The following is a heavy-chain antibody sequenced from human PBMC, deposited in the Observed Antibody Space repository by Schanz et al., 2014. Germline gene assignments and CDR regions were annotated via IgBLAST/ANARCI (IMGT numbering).Heavy chain of an antibody. V-gene: IGHV3-33*01. Sequence: QVQLVESGGGVVQPGRSLRLSCAASGFTFSSYGMHWVRQAPGKGLEWVAVIWFDGSTKYYADSVKGRFTISRDNAKSSLYLQMNSLRDEDTAVYYCAATTSLADWGQGTLVAVSS. CDR1: GFTFSSYG. CDR3: AATTSLAD. CDR2: IWFDGSTK. J-gene: IGHJ4*02. D-gene: IGHD3-16*01.